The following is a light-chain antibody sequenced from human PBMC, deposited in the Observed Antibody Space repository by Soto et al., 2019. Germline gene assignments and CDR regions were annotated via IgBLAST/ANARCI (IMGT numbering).Light chain of an antibody. V-gene: IGKV3-15*01. CDR1: QSVSTR. Sequence: ILMMQSPATQPVSPGQTATHSCIASQSVSTRLAWYQQKPGQAPRLLICGASTRASGIPARFSGSGSGTEFTLTISSLQAEDVAIYYCKQYNKLPPTFGQGTGVDMK. CDR2: GAS. J-gene: IGKJ1*01. CDR3: KQYNKLPPT.